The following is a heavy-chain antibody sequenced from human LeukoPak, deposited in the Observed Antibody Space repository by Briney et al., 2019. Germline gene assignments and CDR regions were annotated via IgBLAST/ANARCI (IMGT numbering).Heavy chain of an antibody. V-gene: IGHV3-11*01. CDR1: GFTFSDYY. CDR3: ARYLASGYSDAFDI. Sequence: GGSLRLSCAASGFTFSDYYMSWIRQAPGKGPEWVSYISSSGSTIYYADSVKGRFTISRDNAKNSLYLQMNSLRAEDTAVYYCARYLASGYSDAFDIWGQGTMVTVSS. J-gene: IGHJ3*02. D-gene: IGHD3-3*01. CDR2: ISSSGSTI.